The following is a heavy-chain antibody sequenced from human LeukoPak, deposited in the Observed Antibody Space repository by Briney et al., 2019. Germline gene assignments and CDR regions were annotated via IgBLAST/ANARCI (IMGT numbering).Heavy chain of an antibody. D-gene: IGHD3-3*01. CDR1: GGSISSSSYY. J-gene: IGHJ4*02. V-gene: IGHV4-39*01. Sequence: SETLSLTCTVSGGSISSSSYYWGWIRQPPGKGLEWIGSIYYSGSTYYNPSLKSRVTISVDTSKNQFSLKLSSVTAADTAVYYCARHITIFGVVIKGGSYYFDCWGQGTLVTVSS. CDR3: ARHITIFGVVIKGGSYYFDC. CDR2: IYYSGST.